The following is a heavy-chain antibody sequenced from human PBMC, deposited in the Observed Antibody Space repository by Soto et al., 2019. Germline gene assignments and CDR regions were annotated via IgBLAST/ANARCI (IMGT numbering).Heavy chain of an antibody. CDR1: GGSISSGGCY. V-gene: IGHV4-31*03. CDR3: ARDLGGFGYGHYGLAV. Sequence: SPALSLTCNVSGGSISSGGCYWSWIRQHPGKGLEWIGYIYYSGSTYYNPSLKSRVTISMEKSSNQFSLRLSDVTAADTAVYYCARDLGGFGYGHYGLAVWGQGTTVTVSS. D-gene: IGHD5-18*01. CDR2: IYYSGST. J-gene: IGHJ6*02.